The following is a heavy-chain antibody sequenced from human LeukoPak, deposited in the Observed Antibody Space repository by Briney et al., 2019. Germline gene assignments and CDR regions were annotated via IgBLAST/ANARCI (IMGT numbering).Heavy chain of an antibody. CDR1: GYTFTSYY. V-gene: IGHV1-46*01. CDR3: ATAYGSGNYYHFDY. Sequence: GASVKVSCKASGYTFTSYYMHWVRQARGQGLEWMGIINPRDGSTSYAQKCQGRVTMTWAKSTSTVYMELSSLLSEDTAVYYCATAYGSGNYYHFDYWGQGTLVTVSS. CDR2: INPRDGST. D-gene: IGHD3-10*01. J-gene: IGHJ4*02.